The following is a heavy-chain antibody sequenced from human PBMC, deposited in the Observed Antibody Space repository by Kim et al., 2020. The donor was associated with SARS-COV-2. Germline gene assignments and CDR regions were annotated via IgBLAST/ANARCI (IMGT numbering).Heavy chain of an antibody. V-gene: IGHV1-46*01. Sequence: AQKFQGRVTMTRDTSTSTVYMELSSLRSEDTAVYYCARQQLVAMYYFDYWGQGTLVTVSS. CDR3: ARQQLVAMYYFDY. D-gene: IGHD6-13*01. J-gene: IGHJ4*02.